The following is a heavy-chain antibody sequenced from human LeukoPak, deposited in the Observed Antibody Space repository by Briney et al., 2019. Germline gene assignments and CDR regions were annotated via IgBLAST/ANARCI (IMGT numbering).Heavy chain of an antibody. CDR2: ISPSGGIT. Sequence: GGSLRLSCAASGFTFSSHGMNWVRQAPGKGLEWVSGISPSGGITYYTDSVKGRFTISRDNSKNTVSLQMNSLRGEDTAVYYCAKNGDRGAYCSGGSCYPYYYYYMDVWGKGTTVTISS. CDR1: GFTFSSHG. D-gene: IGHD2-15*01. J-gene: IGHJ6*03. V-gene: IGHV3-23*01. CDR3: AKNGDRGAYCSGGSCYPYYYYYMDV.